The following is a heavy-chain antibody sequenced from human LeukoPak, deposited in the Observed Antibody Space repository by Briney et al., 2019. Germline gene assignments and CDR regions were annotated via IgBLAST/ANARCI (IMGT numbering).Heavy chain of an antibody. V-gene: IGHV4-59*01. CDR2: IYYSGST. Sequence: SETLSLTCTVSGGSISSYYWNWIRQPPGKGLEWIGYIYYSGSTNYNPSLKSRVTISVDTSKNQFSLKLSSVTAADTAVYCCARGGGYHSDYWGQGTLVTVSS. CDR1: GGSISSYY. D-gene: IGHD3-22*01. CDR3: ARGGGYHSDY. J-gene: IGHJ4*02.